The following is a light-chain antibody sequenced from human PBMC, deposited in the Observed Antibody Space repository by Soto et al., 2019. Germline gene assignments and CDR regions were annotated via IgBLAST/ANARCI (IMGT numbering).Light chain of an antibody. CDR1: QSVSNTY. V-gene: IGKV3-20*01. J-gene: IGKJ1*01. CDR2: GAS. Sequence: EIVMTQSPATLSVSPGGRATLSCRASQSVSNTYLAWYQQKPGQAPRLLIYGASNRATGTPDRFSGSGSGTDFTLTISRLEPEDFAVYYCQQYGSSGTFGQGTKVDI. CDR3: QQYGSSGT.